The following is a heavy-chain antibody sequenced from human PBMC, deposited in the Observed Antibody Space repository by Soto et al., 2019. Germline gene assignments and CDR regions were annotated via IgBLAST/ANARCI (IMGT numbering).Heavy chain of an antibody. J-gene: IGHJ5*02. D-gene: IGHD4-17*01. CDR3: ARHSHEGHGDTNWFDP. Sequence: QVQLQESGPGLVKPSETLSLTCTVSGASISSNIYYWGWIRQPPGKGLEWIGSIYYTGNTFYNPSLKSRVTLSVDTSENQFSLRLFSVTAADTAVYYCARHSHEGHGDTNWFDPWGQGTLVTVSS. CDR2: IYYTGNT. CDR1: GASISSNIYY. V-gene: IGHV4-39*01.